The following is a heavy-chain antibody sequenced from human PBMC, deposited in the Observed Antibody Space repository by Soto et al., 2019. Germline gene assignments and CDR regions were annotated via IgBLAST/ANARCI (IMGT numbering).Heavy chain of an antibody. D-gene: IGHD3-3*01. CDR2: IRSKGNNYAT. J-gene: IGHJ6*03. Sequence: GGSLRLSCAASGFPFSGSAMHWVRQASGKGLEWVGRIRSKGNNYATAYGASLKGRFTISRDDSKNTAYLQMNSLNTEDTAVYYCSRQASDFWSGKPQYYMDVWGKGTTVTVSS. CDR1: GFPFSGSA. V-gene: IGHV3-73*01. CDR3: SRQASDFWSGKPQYYMDV.